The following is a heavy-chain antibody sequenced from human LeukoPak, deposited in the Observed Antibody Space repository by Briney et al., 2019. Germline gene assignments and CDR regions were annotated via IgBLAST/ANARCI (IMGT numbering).Heavy chain of an antibody. J-gene: IGHJ6*03. Sequence: PGGSLRLSCAASGFNFDEYAMHWVRQAPGKGLEWVSGISWNSGTICYADSVKGRFTISRDNAKNSLYLEMNSLRAEDMGLYYCAKGQKYYYYYYMDVWGRGTTVSVSS. CDR3: AKGQKYYYYYYMDV. V-gene: IGHV3-9*03. CDR1: GFNFDEYA. CDR2: ISWNSGTI.